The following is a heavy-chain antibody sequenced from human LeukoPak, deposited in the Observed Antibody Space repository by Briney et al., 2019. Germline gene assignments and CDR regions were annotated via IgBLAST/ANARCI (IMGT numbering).Heavy chain of an antibody. V-gene: IGHV4-4*02. CDR2: IYHSGST. D-gene: IGHD4-17*01. CDR3: ATSTVMNEYCFAY. Sequence: PSGTLSLTCAVSGVSMSSTKWWSWVRQPPGKGLEWIGEIYHSGSTNHNPSLKSRITISVDRSKNQVSLNLSSVTAADTAVYYCATSTVMNEYCFAYWAQGTLVTVSS. CDR1: GVSMSSTKW. J-gene: IGHJ4*02.